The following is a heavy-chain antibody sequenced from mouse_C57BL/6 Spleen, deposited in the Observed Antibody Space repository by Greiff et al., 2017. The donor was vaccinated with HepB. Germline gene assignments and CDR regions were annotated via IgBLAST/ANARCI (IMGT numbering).Heavy chain of an antibody. J-gene: IGHJ4*01. CDR3: TGLSTRGAMDY. D-gene: IGHD2-1*01. Sequence: EVQRVESGGGLVQPGGSMKLSCVASGFTFSNYWMNWVRQSPEKGLEWVAQIRLKSDNYATDYAESVKGRFTISRDDSKSSVYLQMNNLRAEDTGIYYCTGLSTRGAMDYWGQGTSVTVSS. CDR1: GFTFSNYW. CDR2: IRLKSDNYAT. V-gene: IGHV6-3*01.